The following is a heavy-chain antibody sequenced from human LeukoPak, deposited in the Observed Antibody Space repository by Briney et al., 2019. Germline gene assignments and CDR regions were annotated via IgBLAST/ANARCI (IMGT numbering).Heavy chain of an antibody. CDR1: GFTFSSYG. CDR2: ISYDGSNK. V-gene: IGHV3-30*18. Sequence: PGGSLRLFCAASGFTFSSYGMHWVRQAPGKGLEWVAVISYDGSNKYYADSVKGRFTISRDNSKNTLCLQMNSLRAEDTAVYYCAKSGLRFLEWLFSPVDYWGQGTLVTVSS. CDR3: AKSGLRFLEWLFSPVDY. J-gene: IGHJ4*02. D-gene: IGHD3-3*01.